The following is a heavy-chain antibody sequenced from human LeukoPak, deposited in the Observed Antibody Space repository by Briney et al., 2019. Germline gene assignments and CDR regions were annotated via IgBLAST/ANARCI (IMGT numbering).Heavy chain of an antibody. CDR1: GGSVSTGSDF. CDR2: IYYSGST. CDR3: ARGASYNWNLYYYYYYMDV. D-gene: IGHD1-20*01. Sequence: PSETLSLTCTVSGGSVSTGSDFLSWIRQPPGKGLEWIGYIYYSGSTNYNPSLKSRVTISVDRSKNQFSLKQSSVTAADTAVYYCARGASYNWNLYYYYYYMDVWGKGTTVTVSS. V-gene: IGHV4-61*01. J-gene: IGHJ6*03.